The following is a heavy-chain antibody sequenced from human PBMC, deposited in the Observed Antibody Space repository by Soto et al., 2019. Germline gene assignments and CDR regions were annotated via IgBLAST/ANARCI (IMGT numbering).Heavy chain of an antibody. CDR1: GGSISSGGYY. CDR3: AREQQLVRFRYFDY. D-gene: IGHD6-13*01. CDR2: IYYSGST. J-gene: IGHJ4*02. Sequence: SETLSLTCTVSGGSISSGGYYWSWIRQHPGKGLEWIGYIYYSGSTYYNPSHKSRVTISVDTSKNQFSLKLSSVTAADTAVYYCAREQQLVRFRYFDYWGQGTLVTVSS. V-gene: IGHV4-31*03.